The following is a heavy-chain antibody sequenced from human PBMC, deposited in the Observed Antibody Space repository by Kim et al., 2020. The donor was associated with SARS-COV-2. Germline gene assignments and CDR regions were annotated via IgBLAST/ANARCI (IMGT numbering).Heavy chain of an antibody. J-gene: IGHJ4*02. D-gene: IGHD2-8*01. CDR3: ARHSPLRDANDY. Sequence: SETLSLTCTVSGGSISSYYWSWIRQPPGKGLEWIGYIYYSGSTNYNPSLKSRVTISVDTSKNQFSLRLISVTAADTAVYYCARHSPLRDANDYWGQGTLVTVSS. V-gene: IGHV4-59*08. CDR2: IYYSGST. CDR1: GGSISSYY.